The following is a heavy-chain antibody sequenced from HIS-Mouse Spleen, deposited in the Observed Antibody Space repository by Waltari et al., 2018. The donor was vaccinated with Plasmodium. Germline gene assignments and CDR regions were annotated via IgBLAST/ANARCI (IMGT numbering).Heavy chain of an antibody. CDR1: GFTFSSYG. D-gene: IGHD6-13*01. J-gene: IGHJ4*02. V-gene: IGHV3-30*18. CDR2: ICNDGSNK. CDR3: AKDRRSSSWYVDY. Sequence: QVQLVESGGGVVQPGRSLRLSCAASGFTFSSYGMHWVRQAQGKGLGLVAVICNDGSNKYYADSVKGRFTISRDNSKNTLYLQMNSLRAEDTAVYYCAKDRRSSSWYVDYWGQGTLVTVSS.